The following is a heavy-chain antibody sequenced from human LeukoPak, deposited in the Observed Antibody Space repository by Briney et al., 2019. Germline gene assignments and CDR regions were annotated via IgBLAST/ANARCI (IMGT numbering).Heavy chain of an antibody. CDR2: INWNGGST. CDR1: RFTFDDYG. Sequence: GGSLRLSCAASRFTFDDYGMNWVRQGPGKGLEWVSGINWNGGSTGYADSVKGRFTISRDNAKNSLYLQMNSLRAEDTAVYYCARDSKRAVAGTHWFDPWGQGTLVTVSS. CDR3: ARDSKRAVAGTHWFDP. V-gene: IGHV3-20*04. D-gene: IGHD6-19*01. J-gene: IGHJ5*02.